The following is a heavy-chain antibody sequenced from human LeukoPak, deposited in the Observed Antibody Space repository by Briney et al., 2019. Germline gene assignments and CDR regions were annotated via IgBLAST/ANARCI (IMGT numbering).Heavy chain of an antibody. CDR2: INPHSGGT. J-gene: IGHJ4*02. CDR1: GYMFTTYY. V-gene: IGHV1-2*02. Sequence: GASVKVSCKTSGYMFTTYYPHWVRQAPGQGLEWMGWINPHSGGTNYAQKVQGRVTMTTDTSTSTAYMELRSLRSDDTAVYYCARDSYDSSGNYLDYWGQGTLVTVSS. D-gene: IGHD3-22*01. CDR3: ARDSYDSSGNYLDY.